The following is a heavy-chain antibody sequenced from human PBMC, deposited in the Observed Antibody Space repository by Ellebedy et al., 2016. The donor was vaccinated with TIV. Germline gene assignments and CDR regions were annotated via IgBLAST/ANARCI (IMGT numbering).Heavy chain of an antibody. Sequence: GGSLRLXCAASGFTFSDSYMTWVRQAPGKGMEWVSGIYSGVYIYYADSVKGRFTISRHNSNNTLYLQMHSLRAEDTAVYYCGVATVNYYQYGMDVWGQGTAVTVSS. CDR1: GFTFSDSY. CDR3: GVATVNYYQYGMDV. CDR2: IYSGVYI. V-gene: IGHV3-53*04. J-gene: IGHJ6*02. D-gene: IGHD5-24*01.